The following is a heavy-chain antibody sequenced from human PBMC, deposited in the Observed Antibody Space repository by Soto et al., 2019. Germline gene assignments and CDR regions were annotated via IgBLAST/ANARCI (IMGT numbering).Heavy chain of an antibody. CDR3: AKTYHPTTTVTTTTDYYYHGMDV. D-gene: IGHD4-4*01. CDR1: GFTFSGYG. CDR2: ISYDGSNK. J-gene: IGHJ6*02. V-gene: IGHV3-30*18. Sequence: GGALRLSCAASGFTFSGYGMHWVRQAPGKGLEWGAVISYDGSNKYYADSVKGRFTISRDNSKNTLYLQMNSPRAEDTAVYYCAKTYHPTTTVTTTTDYYYHGMDVWGQGTTVTVSS.